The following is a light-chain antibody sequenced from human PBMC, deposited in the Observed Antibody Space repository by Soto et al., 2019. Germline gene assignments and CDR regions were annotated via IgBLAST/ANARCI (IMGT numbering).Light chain of an antibody. CDR1: NSNIASNT. V-gene: IGLV1-44*01. J-gene: IGLJ1*01. Sequence: QSVLTQPPSASETPGQRVSISCSGSNSNIASNTVNWYQHLPGTAPKLLIYYNNQRPSGVPDRFSGSKSGTSASLAISGLQSEDESDYYCAAWDDTLKRYVFGTGTKLTVL. CDR3: AAWDDTLKRYV. CDR2: YNN.